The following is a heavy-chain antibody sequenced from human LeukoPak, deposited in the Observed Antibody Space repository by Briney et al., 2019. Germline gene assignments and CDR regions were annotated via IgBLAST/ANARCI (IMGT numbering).Heavy chain of an antibody. CDR1: GFTFSSYS. CDR3: ARDYYYDFWSRFDY. J-gene: IGHJ4*02. Sequence: QPGGSLRLSCAASGFTFSSYSMSWVRQAPGKGLEWVSYISSSSSTIYYADSVKGRFTISRDNAKNSLYLQMNSLRAEDTAVYYCARDYYYDFWSRFDYWGQGTLVTVSS. D-gene: IGHD3-3*01. CDR2: ISSSSSTI. V-gene: IGHV3-48*04.